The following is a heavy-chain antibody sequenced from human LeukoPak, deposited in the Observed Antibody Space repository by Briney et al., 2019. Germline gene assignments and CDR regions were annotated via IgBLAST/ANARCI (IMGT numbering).Heavy chain of an antibody. CDR1: GGSISSYY. J-gene: IGHJ5*02. CDR3: AGFCSFGCRYVGGFDP. Sequence: SETLSLTCTVSGGSISSYYWSWIRQPPGKGLEWIGHIYYSGSTNYNPSLKSRVTISVDTSKNQFSLKLSSVTAADTAVYYCAGFCSFGCRYVGGFDPWGQGTLVTVSS. CDR2: IYYSGST. V-gene: IGHV4-59*01. D-gene: IGHD3-16*01.